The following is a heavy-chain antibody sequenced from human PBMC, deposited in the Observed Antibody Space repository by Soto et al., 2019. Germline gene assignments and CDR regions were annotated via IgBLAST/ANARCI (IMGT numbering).Heavy chain of an antibody. Sequence: VQLLESGGGVVQPGGSLRLSCAASGFTFSSYAMSWVRQAPGKGLEWVSAISGSGGSTYYADSVKGRFTISRDNSKNTLYLQMNSLRAEDTAVYYCAKDPEVGRGSSLGTLYYFDYWGQGTLVTVSS. D-gene: IGHD6-13*01. CDR1: GFTFSSYA. CDR3: AKDPEVGRGSSLGTLYYFDY. J-gene: IGHJ4*02. CDR2: ISGSGGST. V-gene: IGHV3-23*01.